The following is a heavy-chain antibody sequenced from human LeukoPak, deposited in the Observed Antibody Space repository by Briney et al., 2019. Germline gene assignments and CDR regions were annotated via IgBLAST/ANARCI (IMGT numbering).Heavy chain of an antibody. V-gene: IGHV4-4*07. CDR3: ARVSYCGGDCYLDY. Sequence: KPSETLSLTCTVSGGSISSYYWSWIRQPAGKGLEWIGRIYTSGSTNYNPSLKSRVTMSVDTSKNQFSLKLSSVPAADTAVYYCARVSYCGGDCYLDYWGQGTLVTVSS. CDR1: GGSISSYY. D-gene: IGHD2-21*02. J-gene: IGHJ4*02. CDR2: IYTSGST.